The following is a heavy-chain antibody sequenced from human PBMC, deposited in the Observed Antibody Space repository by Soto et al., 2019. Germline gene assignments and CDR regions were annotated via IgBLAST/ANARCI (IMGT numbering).Heavy chain of an antibody. Sequence: QVQLVQSGAEVKNPGASVKVSCKASGYTFTRYGIDWARQAPGQGLEWMGWINTYNGNTNYAQNVQGRVTLTTDTSTSTAYMELRSPRSNDTAIYYCAMVDVYVTPSPQDVWGQGTTVIVSS. CDR2: INTYNGNT. J-gene: IGHJ6*02. D-gene: IGHD3-16*01. V-gene: IGHV1-18*01. CDR1: GYTFTRYG. CDR3: AMVDVYVTPSPQDV.